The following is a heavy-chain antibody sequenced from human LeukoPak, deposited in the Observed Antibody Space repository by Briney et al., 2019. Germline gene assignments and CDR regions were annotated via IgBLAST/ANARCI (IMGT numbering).Heavy chain of an antibody. Sequence: SETLSLTCGVTCGSFSSHFWAWIRQSPAKGLEWIGEINESGDTDYNPSLNSRAKISTDTSRGHFSLTLTSVSAADTAIYYCARVVGIAVIPGATEDNYFDTWGQGTLVTVSS. CDR2: INESGDT. CDR1: CGSFSSHF. D-gene: IGHD2-2*01. CDR3: ARVVGIAVIPGATEDNYFDT. V-gene: IGHV4-34*01. J-gene: IGHJ4*02.